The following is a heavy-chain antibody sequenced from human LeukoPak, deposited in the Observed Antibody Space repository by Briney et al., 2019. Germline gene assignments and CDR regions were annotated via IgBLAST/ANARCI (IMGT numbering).Heavy chain of an antibody. CDR2: IYTSGSA. D-gene: IGHD3-22*01. V-gene: IGHV4-4*07. J-gene: IGHJ5*02. CDR3: VNSKSNYEAVS. CDR1: GGTIRSYY. Sequence: SETLSLTCTVSGGTIRSYYWSWIRQPAGKGLEWIGRIYTSGSANYNPSLKSRVTMSLDTSKNQFSLKLSSVTAADTAFYFCVNSKSNYEAVSWGPGTLVTVSS.